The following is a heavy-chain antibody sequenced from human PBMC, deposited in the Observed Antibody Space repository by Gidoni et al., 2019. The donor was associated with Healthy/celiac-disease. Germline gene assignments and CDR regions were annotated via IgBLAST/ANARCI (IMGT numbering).Heavy chain of an antibody. CDR3: ARDRKRRNYYGSGSYPNFDY. V-gene: IGHV1-69*06. D-gene: IGHD3-10*01. Sequence: QVQLVQSGAEVKKPGSSVKVSCKASGGTFSSYAISWVRQAPGQGLEWMGGIIPIFGTANYAQKFQGRVTITADKSTSTAYMELSSLRSEDTAVYYCARDRKRRNYYGSGSYPNFDYWGQGTLVTVSS. CDR1: GGTFSSYA. CDR2: IIPIFGTA. J-gene: IGHJ4*02.